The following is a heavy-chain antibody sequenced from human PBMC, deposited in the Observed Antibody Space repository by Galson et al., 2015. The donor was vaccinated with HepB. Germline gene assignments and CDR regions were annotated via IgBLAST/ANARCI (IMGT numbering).Heavy chain of an antibody. CDR1: RNTFTTYS. J-gene: IGHJ4*02. Sequence: SVKVSCKASRNTFTTYSINWVRQAPGQGLEWMGWISLYNDNTNYAQTVQGRVTMTIDTSTSTAYMELRSLRPDDTAIYFCARGGMATIGGPTFDSWGQGTLVTVSS. V-gene: IGHV1-18*01. CDR3: ARGGMATIGGPTFDS. CDR2: ISLYNDNT. D-gene: IGHD5-24*01.